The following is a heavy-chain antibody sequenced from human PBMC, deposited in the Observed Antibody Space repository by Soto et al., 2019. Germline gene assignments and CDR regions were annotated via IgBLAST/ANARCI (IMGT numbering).Heavy chain of an antibody. CDR3: ARASGRDRQAEFYYFDY. CDR1: GGTFSSYA. V-gene: IGHV1-69*06. J-gene: IGHJ4*02. Sequence: QGQLVQSGAEVKKPGSSVKVSCKASGGTFSSYAISWVRQAPGQGLEWMGGIIPIFGTANYAQKFQGRVTITEDKSTSTAYMELSSLSSEDTAVYYCARASGRDRQAEFYYFDYWGQGTLVTVSS. D-gene: IGHD3-10*01. CDR2: IIPIFGTA.